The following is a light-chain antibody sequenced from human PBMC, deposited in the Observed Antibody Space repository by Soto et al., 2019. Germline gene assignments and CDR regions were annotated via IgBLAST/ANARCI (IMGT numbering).Light chain of an antibody. Sequence: QSVLTQPASVSGSPGQSITISCTGTSSGLGGYNFVSWYQQHPGKAPKLVLYDVSNRPSGVSNRFSGSKSGDTASLTISGLQAEDEADYYCSAYRSSRTHVFGPGTRSPS. CDR3: SAYRSSRTHV. CDR1: SSGLGGYNF. CDR2: DVS. J-gene: IGLJ1*01. V-gene: IGLV2-14*03.